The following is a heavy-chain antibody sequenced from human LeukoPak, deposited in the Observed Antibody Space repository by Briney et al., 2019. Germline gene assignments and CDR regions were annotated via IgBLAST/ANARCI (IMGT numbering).Heavy chain of an antibody. CDR3: ARIGYGGYYERMDV. CDR1: GFSLSTSGMC. D-gene: IGHD1-1*01. J-gene: IGHJ6*02. V-gene: IGHV2-70*11. Sequence: ESGPALVKPTQTLTLTCTFSGFSLSTSGMCVSWIRQPPGKALEWLARIDWDDDKYYSTSLKTRLTISKDTSKNQVVLTMTNMDPVDTATYYCARIGYGGYYERMDVWGQGTTVTVSS. CDR2: IDWDDDK.